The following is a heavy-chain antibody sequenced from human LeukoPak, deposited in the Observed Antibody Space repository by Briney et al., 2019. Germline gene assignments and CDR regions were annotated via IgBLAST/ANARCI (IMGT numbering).Heavy chain of an antibody. D-gene: IGHD3-3*01. CDR2: IYHSGST. J-gene: IGHJ2*01. V-gene: IGHV4-4*02. Sequence: SETLSLTCAVSGGSISSSNWWSWVRQPPGKGLEWIGEIYHSGSTNYNPSLKSRVTISVDKSKNQFSLKLSSVTAADTAVYYCARCWGFGVVANWYFDLWGRGTLVTVSS. CDR3: ARCWGFGVVANWYFDL. CDR1: GGSISSSNW.